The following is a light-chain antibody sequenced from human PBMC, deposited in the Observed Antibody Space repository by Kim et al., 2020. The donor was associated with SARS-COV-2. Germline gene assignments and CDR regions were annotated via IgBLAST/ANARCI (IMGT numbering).Light chain of an antibody. V-gene: IGLV3-1*01. Sequence: VAPGQTASINCSGDKLGDKYACWYKQKPGQSPVWVIYQDSKRPSGIPERFSGSNSGNTATLTISGTQAMDEADYYCQAWDSSTAVVFGGGTQLTVL. CDR3: QAWDSSTAVV. CDR1: KLGDKY. CDR2: QDS. J-gene: IGLJ2*01.